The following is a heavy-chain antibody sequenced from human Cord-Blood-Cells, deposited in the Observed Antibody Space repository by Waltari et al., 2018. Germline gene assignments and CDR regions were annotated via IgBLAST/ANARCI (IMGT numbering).Heavy chain of an antibody. D-gene: IGHD6-13*01. CDR1: GGSFSGYY. J-gene: IGHJ4*02. CDR2: INHSAST. V-gene: IGHV4-34*04. CDR3: ASRQYGYSSSWYYFDY. Sequence: QVQLQQWGAGLLKPSETLSLTCAVYGGSFSGYYWSWIRQPPGKGLEWIGEINHSASTNNNPSLKRRGTRSVDTSKNQFALKLSSVTAADTAVYYCASRQYGYSSSWYYFDYWGQGTLVTVSS.